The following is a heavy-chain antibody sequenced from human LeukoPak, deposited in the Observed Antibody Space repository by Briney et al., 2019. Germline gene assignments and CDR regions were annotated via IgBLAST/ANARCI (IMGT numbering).Heavy chain of an antibody. CDR1: GFSFSSYY. V-gene: IGHV3-21*01. CDR3: GRQAAPDY. J-gene: IGHJ4*02. CDR2: IRGSTSSI. D-gene: IGHD2-15*01. Sequence: GGSLRLTCAASGFSFSSYYMDWVRQAPGKGLEWVSSIRGSTSSIHYADSLKGRFTISRDNAKNSLYLQMNSLRAEDTALYYCGRQAAPDYWGQGTLVTVSS.